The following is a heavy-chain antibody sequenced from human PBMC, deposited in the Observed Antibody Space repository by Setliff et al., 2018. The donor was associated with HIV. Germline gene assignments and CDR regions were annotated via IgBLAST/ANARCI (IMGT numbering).Heavy chain of an antibody. Sequence: GSLRLSCAVSGFTFSTYAMIWVRQAPGKGLEWVSLISDNGGSTYYADSVKGRFTISRDNSKNTLYLQMNSLRAEDTAVYYCARDRSEVYDSSGYYADYWGQGTLVTVSS. D-gene: IGHD3-22*01. CDR2: ISDNGGST. V-gene: IGHV3-23*01. J-gene: IGHJ4*02. CDR3: ARDRSEVYDSSGYYADY. CDR1: GFTFSTYA.